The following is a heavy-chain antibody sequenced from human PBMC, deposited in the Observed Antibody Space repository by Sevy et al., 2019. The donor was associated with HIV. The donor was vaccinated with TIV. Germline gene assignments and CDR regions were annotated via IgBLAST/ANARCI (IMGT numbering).Heavy chain of an antibody. J-gene: IGHJ1*01. V-gene: IGHV4-39*01. Sequence: SETLSLTCTVSGGSINNKAYYWAWIRQPPGKGLEWIGSMSYNGNSYYNPSLNSRVTISLDTSKNQFSLRLTFVTAAYTAVYYCARRLSAAGGGNEYFQPWGQGTLVSVSS. CDR2: MSYNGNS. D-gene: IGHD6-13*01. CDR3: ARRLSAAGGGNEYFQP. CDR1: GGSINNKAYY.